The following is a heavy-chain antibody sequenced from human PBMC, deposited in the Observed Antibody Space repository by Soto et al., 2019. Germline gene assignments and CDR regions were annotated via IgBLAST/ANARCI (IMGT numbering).Heavy chain of an antibody. CDR1: GYTFTGYY. CDR2: INPNNGDT. D-gene: IGHD5-12*01. V-gene: IGHV1-2*02. Sequence: GASVKVSCKASGYTFTGYYIHWVRQVPGQGLEWMGWINPNNGDTNYAQKFQGRVSMTRDTSTSTAYMELSSLRFDDTAVYYCARHSGYDYVFDYWGQGTLVTVSS. CDR3: ARHSGYDYVFDY. J-gene: IGHJ4*02.